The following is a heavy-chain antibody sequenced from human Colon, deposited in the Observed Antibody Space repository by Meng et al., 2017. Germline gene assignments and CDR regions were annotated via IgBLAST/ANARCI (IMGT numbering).Heavy chain of an antibody. CDR1: GFTFSNYA. Sequence: GESLKISCAASGFTFSNYAMNWVRQAPGKGLEWVSSISGTGDSTYYADSVKVRFTISRDNSKNKLSLQMNSLRGEDTAVYYCAKDPADEDDSSGYRHFDYWGQGTLVTVSS. D-gene: IGHD3-22*01. CDR2: ISGTGDST. V-gene: IGHV3-23*01. CDR3: AKDPADEDDSSGYRHFDY. J-gene: IGHJ4*02.